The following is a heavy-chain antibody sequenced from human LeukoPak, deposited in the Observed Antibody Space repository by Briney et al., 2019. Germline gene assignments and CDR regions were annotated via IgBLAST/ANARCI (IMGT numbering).Heavy chain of an antibody. J-gene: IGHJ5*02. CDR1: GYTFTSYY. V-gene: IGHV1-46*01. CDR3: ARERVEMATEGWFDP. CDR2: INPSGGST. Sequence: ASVKVSCKASGYTFTSYYMHWVRQAPGQGLEWMGIINPSGGSTSYAQKFQGRVTMTRDTSTSAVYMELSSLRSEDTAVYYCARERVEMATEGWFDPWGQGTLVTVSS. D-gene: IGHD5-24*01.